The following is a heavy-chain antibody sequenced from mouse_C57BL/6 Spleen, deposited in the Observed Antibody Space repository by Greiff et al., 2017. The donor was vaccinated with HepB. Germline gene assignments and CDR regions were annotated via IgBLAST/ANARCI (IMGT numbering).Heavy chain of an antibody. J-gene: IGHJ3*01. CDR1: GYSITSGYY. CDR3: ARDLATVVATEGFAY. D-gene: IGHD1-1*01. Sequence: EVQRVESGPGLVKPSQSLSLTCSVTGYSITSGYYWNWIRQFPGNKLEWMGYISYDGSNNYNPSLKNRISITRDTSKNQFFLKLNSVTTEDTATYYCARDLATVVATEGFAYWGQGTLVTVSA. V-gene: IGHV3-6*01. CDR2: ISYDGSN.